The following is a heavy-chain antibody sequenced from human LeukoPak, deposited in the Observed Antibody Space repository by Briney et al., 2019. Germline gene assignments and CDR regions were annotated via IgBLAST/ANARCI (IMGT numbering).Heavy chain of an antibody. CDR1: GFTFDDYG. D-gene: IGHD5-18*01. Sequence: KSGGSLRLSCAASGFTFDDYGMSWVRQAPGKGLEWVGRVRRITDGGTTDYAAPVKGRFIISRDGSESTLYLQMNSLKDEDTAVYYCTREGSTYGYHSFDIWGQGTMVTVSS. CDR2: VRRITDGGTT. V-gene: IGHV3-15*01. J-gene: IGHJ3*02. CDR3: TREGSTYGYHSFDI.